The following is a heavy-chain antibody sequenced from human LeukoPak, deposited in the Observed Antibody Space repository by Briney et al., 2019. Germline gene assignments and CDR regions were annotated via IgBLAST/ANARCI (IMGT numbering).Heavy chain of an antibody. CDR2: ISAYSDHT. CDR1: GYTFIAYG. J-gene: IGHJ4*02. D-gene: IGHD2-2*01. CDR3: ARDRGPKYQLLY. V-gene: IGHV1-18*01. Sequence: ASVKVSCKASGYTFIAYGLSWVRQAPGQGLEWMGWISAYSDHTDYAQKFQDRVTITTDTSTGTAYMELTSLTSGDTAVYYCARDRGPKYQLLYWGQGTLVTVSS.